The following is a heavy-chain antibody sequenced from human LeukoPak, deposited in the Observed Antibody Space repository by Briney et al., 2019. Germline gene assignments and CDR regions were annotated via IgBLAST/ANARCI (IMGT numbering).Heavy chain of an antibody. Sequence: SETLSLTCAVYGGSFSGYYWSWIRQPPGKGLEWIGEINHSGSTNYNPSLKSRVIISVDTSKNQFSLKLSSVTAADTAVYYCARGLPTYVDYWGQGTLVTVSS. J-gene: IGHJ4*02. D-gene: IGHD2-8*01. CDR2: INHSGST. V-gene: IGHV4-34*01. CDR3: ARGLPTYVDY. CDR1: GGSFSGYY.